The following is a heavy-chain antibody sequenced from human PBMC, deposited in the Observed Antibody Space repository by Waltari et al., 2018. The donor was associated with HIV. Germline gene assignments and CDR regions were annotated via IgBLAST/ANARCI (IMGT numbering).Heavy chain of an antibody. CDR3: TSGGVGSTEDFYYGMDV. CDR1: GGSIGRRNYY. D-gene: IGHD3-16*01. CDR2: IYYSGST. Sequence: QLHLQQSGPGLVNPSETLSLSCTVSGGSIGRRNYYWGWIRTPPGMGLEWIGSIYYSGSTYYNPSLKSRVTVSVDTSRNQFSLKLYSVTAADTAVYYCTSGGVGSTEDFYYGMDVWGQGTTVTVSS. V-gene: IGHV4-39*01. J-gene: IGHJ6*02.